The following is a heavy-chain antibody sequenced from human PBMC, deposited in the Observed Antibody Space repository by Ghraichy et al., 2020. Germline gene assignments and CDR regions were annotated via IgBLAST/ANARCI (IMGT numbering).Heavy chain of an antibody. J-gene: IGHJ6*02. Sequence: ASVKVSCKTSGYTFSSYGISRARQAPGQGLEWMGWISAYNGKTNYGQKLQGRVTMTIDTPTSTAYMELRSLRSDDTAVYYCARGGVTDYYGMDGWGQGTTVTVS. CDR3: ARGGVTDYYGMDG. V-gene: IGHV1-18*01. CDR1: GYTFSSYG. CDR2: ISAYNGKT. D-gene: IGHD2-21*02.